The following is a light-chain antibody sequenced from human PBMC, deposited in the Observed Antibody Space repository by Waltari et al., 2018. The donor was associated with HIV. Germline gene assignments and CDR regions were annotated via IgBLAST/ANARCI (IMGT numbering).Light chain of an antibody. CDR2: KDS. Sequence: SYELTQPSSVSVSPGKTARITCSGDLLAKKYVRWFQQKPGQAPVLVMYKDSERPSGIPARFSGSSSGTTVSLTIGGAQVDDEADYYCYSAADNSGLFGGGTKLTVL. CDR3: YSAADNSGL. V-gene: IGLV3-27*01. J-gene: IGLJ3*02. CDR1: LLAKKY.